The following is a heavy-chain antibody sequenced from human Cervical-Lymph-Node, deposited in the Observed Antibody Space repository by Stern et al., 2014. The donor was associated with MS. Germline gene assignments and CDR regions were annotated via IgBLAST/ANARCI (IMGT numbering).Heavy chain of an antibody. CDR1: GGTFRSYA. J-gene: IGHJ6*02. CDR3: ARDYPSHYYGMDV. Sequence: VQLVQSGAEVKKPGSSAKVSCKAAGGTFRSYAISWVRQAPGQGLEWMGGIIPIFGTANYAQKFQGRVTITADESTSTAYMELSSLRSEDTAVYYCARDYPSHYYGMDVWGQGTTVTVSS. CDR2: IIPIFGTA. V-gene: IGHV1-69*01.